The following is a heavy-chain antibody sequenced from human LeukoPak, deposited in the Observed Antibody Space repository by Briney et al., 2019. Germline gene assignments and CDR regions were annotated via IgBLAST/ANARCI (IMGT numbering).Heavy chain of an antibody. CDR3: ARGGYDILTAYYTDFDF. D-gene: IGHD3-9*01. CDR2: ISSSGTSI. CDR1: GFTFSDYY. V-gene: IGHV3-11*01. Sequence: PGGSLRLSCAASGFTFSDYYMSWIRQAPGKGLEWVSYISSSGTSIYYADSMKGRFTISRDNAKNSLYLQMNSLRAEDTALYYCARGGYDILTAYYTDFDFWGQGTLVTVSS. J-gene: IGHJ4*02.